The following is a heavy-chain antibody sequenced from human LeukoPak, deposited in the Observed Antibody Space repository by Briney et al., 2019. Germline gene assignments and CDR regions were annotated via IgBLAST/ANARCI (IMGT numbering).Heavy chain of an antibody. CDR2: ISGSGGST. J-gene: IGHJ4*02. D-gene: IGHD3-3*01. CDR3: AKWRTFGVPYYFDY. CDR1: GFTVSSNY. Sequence: GGSLRLSCAASGFTVSSNYMSWVRQAPGKGLEWVSAISGSGGSTYYADSVKGRFTISRDNSKNTLYLQMNSLRAEDTAVYYCAKWRTFGVPYYFDYWGQGTLVTVSS. V-gene: IGHV3-23*01.